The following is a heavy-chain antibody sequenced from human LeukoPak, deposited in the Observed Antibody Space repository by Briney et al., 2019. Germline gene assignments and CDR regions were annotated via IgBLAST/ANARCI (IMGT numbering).Heavy chain of an antibody. V-gene: IGHV4-34*01. CDR1: GGSFSGYY. Sequence: KPSETLSLTCAVYGGSFSGYYWSWIRQPPGKGLEWIGEINHSGSTNYNPSLKSRVTISVDTSKNQFSLKLSSVTAADTAVYYCARRGRYSYGLSYYYYMDVWGKGTTVTVSS. J-gene: IGHJ6*03. D-gene: IGHD5-18*01. CDR2: INHSGST. CDR3: ARRGRYSYGLSYYYYMDV.